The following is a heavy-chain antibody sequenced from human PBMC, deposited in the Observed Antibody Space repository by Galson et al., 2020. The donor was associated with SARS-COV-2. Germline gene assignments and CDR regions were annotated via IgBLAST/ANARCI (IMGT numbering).Heavy chain of an antibody. J-gene: IGHJ6*02. CDR1: GFTFSSYG. V-gene: IGHV3-33*01. CDR2: IWYDGSNK. CDR3: ARDGAYYDSSGYYYPGYYYYGMDV. Sequence: GGSLRLSCAASGFTFSSYGMHWVRQAPGKGLEWVAVIWYDGSNKYYADSVKGRFTISRDNSKNTLYLQMNSLRSEDTAVYYCARDGAYYDSSGYYYPGYYYYGMDVWGQGTTVTVSS. D-gene: IGHD3-22*01.